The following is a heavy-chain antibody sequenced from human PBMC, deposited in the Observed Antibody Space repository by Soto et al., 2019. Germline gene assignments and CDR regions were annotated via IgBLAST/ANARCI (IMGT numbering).Heavy chain of an antibody. J-gene: IGHJ4*02. D-gene: IGHD2-15*01. V-gene: IGHV4-39*01. CDR2: IYYSGTT. CDR1: GGSISSSSHY. Sequence: SETLSLTCTVSGGSISSSSHYWGWIRQTPGKGLEWIGSIYYSGTTNYNPSLKSRVSISVDTSKNQFSLRLSSVTAVDTAIYYCARLRGYCSGGSCYHFDCWGQGTLVTVSS. CDR3: ARLRGYCSGGSCYHFDC.